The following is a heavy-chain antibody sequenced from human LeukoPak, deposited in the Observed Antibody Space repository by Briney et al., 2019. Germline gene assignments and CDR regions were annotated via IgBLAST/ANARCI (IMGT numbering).Heavy chain of an antibody. D-gene: IGHD2/OR15-2a*01. CDR2: IKPNTDGGTA. V-gene: IGHV3-15*01. CDR3: ATYPQNRH. J-gene: IGHJ4*02. Sequence: GGSLRLSCSAAKFTFSNAWMSWVRQAPGKGLEWLGRIKPNTDGGTAAYAAPVEDRFTISRDDLKGMLYLQMNSLKIEDTAVYYCATYPQNRHWGQGTLVTVSS. CDR1: KFTFSNAW.